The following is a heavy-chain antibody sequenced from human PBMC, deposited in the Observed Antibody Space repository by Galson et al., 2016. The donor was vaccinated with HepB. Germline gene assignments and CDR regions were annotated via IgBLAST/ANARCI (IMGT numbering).Heavy chain of an antibody. CDR1: GFSFSTYG. CDR3: AKPVGAREGYYYNMDV. D-gene: IGHD1-26*01. CDR2: ISYDGSDK. V-gene: IGHV3-30*18. J-gene: IGHJ6*03. Sequence: SLRLSCAVSGFSFSTYGMHWVRQAPGKGLEWVAVISYDGSDKYYADSVKGRFTISRDNSNNTLYLQMNSLRAEDTALYYCAKPVGAREGYYYNMDVWGKGTTVTISS.